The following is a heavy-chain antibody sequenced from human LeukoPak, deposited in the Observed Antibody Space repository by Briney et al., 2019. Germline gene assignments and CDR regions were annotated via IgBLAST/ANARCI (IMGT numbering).Heavy chain of an antibody. Sequence: SETLSLTCAVYGGSFSGYYWSWIRQPPGKGLEWIGEINHSGSTNYNPSLKSRVTISVDTSKNQFSLKLSSVTAADTAVYYCARSNYDYVWGSYRPGTNYYYYYMDVWGKGTTVTVSS. D-gene: IGHD3-16*02. CDR3: ARSNYDYVWGSYRPGTNYYYYYMDV. CDR1: GGSFSGYY. CDR2: INHSGST. J-gene: IGHJ6*03. V-gene: IGHV4-34*01.